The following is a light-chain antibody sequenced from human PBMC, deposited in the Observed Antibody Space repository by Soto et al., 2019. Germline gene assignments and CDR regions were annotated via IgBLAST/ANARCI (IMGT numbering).Light chain of an antibody. CDR3: QSYDSDFVV. Sequence: NFMLTQPHSVSESPGKTLSISCTRSSGSIANNYLQWYQQRPGSAPTTVIYENNQRLSGVTDRFSGSTDGSSNSASLTISGLQTEDESDYYCQSYDSDFVVFGGVTKLTVL. CDR1: SGSIANNY. V-gene: IGLV6-57*04. J-gene: IGLJ2*01. CDR2: ENN.